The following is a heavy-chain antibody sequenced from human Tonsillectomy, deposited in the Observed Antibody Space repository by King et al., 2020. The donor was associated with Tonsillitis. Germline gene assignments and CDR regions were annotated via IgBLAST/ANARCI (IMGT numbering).Heavy chain of an antibody. CDR2: IYHSGST. Sequence: QLQESGPGLVKPSQTLSLTCAVSGGSVSSGGYSCRWIRQSPGKGLEWVGSIYHSGSTYYNPSLKTRVTMSVDRSRTRFSLKLNSVTAADTAVYYCARGWGFSGYDFHPWGQGTLVTVSS. J-gene: IGHJ5*02. V-gene: IGHV4-30-2*06. CDR3: ARGWGFSGYDFHP. CDR1: GGSVSSGGYS. D-gene: IGHD5-12*01.